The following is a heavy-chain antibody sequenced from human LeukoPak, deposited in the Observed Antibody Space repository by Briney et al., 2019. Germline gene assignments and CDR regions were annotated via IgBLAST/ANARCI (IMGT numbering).Heavy chain of an antibody. J-gene: IGHJ4*02. V-gene: IGHV3-48*01. D-gene: IGHD2-15*01. CDR3: AGRSGPDDY. CDR2: ISSSSGTI. CDR1: GFTFSNYS. Sequence: PGGSLRLSCAASGFTFSNYSMNWVRQAPGKGLEWVSYISSSSGTINYADSVKGRFTISRDNAKNSLYLQMNSLRVEDTAVYYCAGRSGPDDYWGQETLVTVSS.